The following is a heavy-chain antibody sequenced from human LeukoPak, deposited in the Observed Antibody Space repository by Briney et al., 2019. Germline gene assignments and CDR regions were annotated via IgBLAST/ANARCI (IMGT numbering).Heavy chain of an antibody. CDR1: GFTFSSYG. D-gene: IGHD6-19*01. CDR3: ARSGSGQFRDY. CDR2: IWYDGSNK. V-gene: IGHV3-33*01. J-gene: IGHJ4*02. Sequence: GRSLRLSCAASGFTFSSYGMHWVRQAPGKGLEWVAVIWYDGSNKYYADSVKGRFTISRDNSKNTLYLQMNSLRAEDTAVYYCARSGSGQFRDYWGQGTLVTVSS.